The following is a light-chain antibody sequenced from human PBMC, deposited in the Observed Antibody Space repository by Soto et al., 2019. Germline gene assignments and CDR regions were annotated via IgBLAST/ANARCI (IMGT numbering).Light chain of an antibody. V-gene: IGKV3-20*01. CDR2: GAS. CDR1: QSVGSSY. J-gene: IGKJ4*01. CDR3: QQSGSSPET. Sequence: EIVLTQSPGTLSLSPGERATLSCRASQSVGSSYLAWYHQKPGQAPRLLISGASSRATGIPDRFSGSGSGTDSTLTISRLEPEDFPVLYCQQSGSSPETFGGGTKVDI.